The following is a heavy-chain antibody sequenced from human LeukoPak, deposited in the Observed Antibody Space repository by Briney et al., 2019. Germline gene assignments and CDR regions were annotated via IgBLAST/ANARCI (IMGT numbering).Heavy chain of an antibody. D-gene: IGHD3-22*01. J-gene: IGHJ4*02. CDR3: ARQAYSSGYYFPFDY. CDR2: ISGGSNNI. CDR1: GFTFSSYA. Sequence: GGSLRLSCAASGFTFSSYAMNWVRQAPGKGLEWVSSISGGSNNINYADSVKGRFTISRDNPKNTLYLQVNSLRAEDTAVYYCARQAYSSGYYFPFDYWGQGTLVTVSS. V-gene: IGHV3-23*01.